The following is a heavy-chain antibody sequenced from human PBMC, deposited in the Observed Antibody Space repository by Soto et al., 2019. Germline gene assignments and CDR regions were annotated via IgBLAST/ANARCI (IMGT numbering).Heavy chain of an antibody. D-gene: IGHD2-2*01. V-gene: IGHV4-34*01. CDR3: ARRVAPAALGL. CDR2: IHLAGST. CDR1: GGSFSGYY. J-gene: IGHJ2*01. Sequence: QVQLQQWGAGLLKPSETLSLTCAVYGGSFSGYYWSWIRQPPGKGLEWIGEIHLAGSTKYNPSLKGRVTISLDTSKNQFSLKLTSVTAADTAVYYCARRVAPAALGLWGRGTLVTVSS.